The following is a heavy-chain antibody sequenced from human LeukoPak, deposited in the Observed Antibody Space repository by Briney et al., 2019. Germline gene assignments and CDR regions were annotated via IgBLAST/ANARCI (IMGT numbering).Heavy chain of an antibody. CDR3: ARDHDAYGPHDY. CDR2: ISSSGAAT. D-gene: IGHD3-10*01. J-gene: IGHJ4*02. CDR1: GFTISSHE. Sequence: SGGSLRLSCAASGFTISSHEMEWVRQAPGKGLEWVSYISSSGAATYYADSVRGRFTVSRDNAKNSLYLQMNSLRAEDTAVYYCARDHDAYGPHDYWGQGTLVTVSS. V-gene: IGHV3-48*03.